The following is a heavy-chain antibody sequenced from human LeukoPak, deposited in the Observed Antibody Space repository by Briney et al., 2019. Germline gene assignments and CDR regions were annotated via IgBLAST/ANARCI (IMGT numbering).Heavy chain of an antibody. CDR3: ASSIVVVTARCNWFDP. D-gene: IGHD2-21*02. CDR1: GFTFSSFG. V-gene: IGHV3-21*01. Sequence: GGSLRHSCAVSGFTFSSFGMNWVRQAPGKGLEWVSSISSSGNYIYYADSVKGRFTISRDNAKNSLYLQMNSLRAEDTAVYYCASSIVVVTARCNWFDPWGQGTLVTVSS. CDR2: ISSSGNYI. J-gene: IGHJ5*02.